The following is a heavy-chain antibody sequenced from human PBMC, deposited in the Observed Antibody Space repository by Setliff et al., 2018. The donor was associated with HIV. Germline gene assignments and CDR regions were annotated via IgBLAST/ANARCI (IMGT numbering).Heavy chain of an antibody. J-gene: IGHJ5*02. V-gene: IGHV1-24*01. CDR2: FDPEDGET. CDR1: GYTLSEVS. CDR3: ATDLGSHALDP. Sequence: ASVKVSCKLSGYTLSEVSMHWVRQAPGEGLEWMGGFDPEDGETIYAEKFQGRVTMTEDTATETAYMELSSLRSEDTAVYYCATDLGSHALDPWGQGTLVTAPQ. D-gene: IGHD6-13*01.